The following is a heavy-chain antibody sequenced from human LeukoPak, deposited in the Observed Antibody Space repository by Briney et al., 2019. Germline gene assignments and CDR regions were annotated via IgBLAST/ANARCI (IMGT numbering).Heavy chain of an antibody. D-gene: IGHD2-8*02. CDR3: ETTPGGYCTGITCYSYFDS. V-gene: IGHV3-74*01. CDR1: GFTFNNYW. CDR2: ITGEGSHT. Sequence: GGSLRLSCAASGFTFNNYWVHWVRQAPGKGRVWLSRITGEGSHTIYADSVKGRFTISRDNAQNTLYLQMNSLRAEDTAVYYCETTPGGYCTGITCYSYFDSWGQGTLVTVSS. J-gene: IGHJ4*02.